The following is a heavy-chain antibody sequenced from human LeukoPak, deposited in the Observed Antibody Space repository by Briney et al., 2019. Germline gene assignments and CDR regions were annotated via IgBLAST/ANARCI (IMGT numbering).Heavy chain of an antibody. Sequence: GGSLRLSCAASGFTFSSYSMNWVRQAPGKGLEWVSSISSSSSCIYYADSVKGRFTISRDNAKNSLYLQMDSLRAEDTAVYYCARVLAGQGFWSGYSDWFDPWGQGTLVTVFS. D-gene: IGHD3-3*01. J-gene: IGHJ5*02. V-gene: IGHV3-21*01. CDR3: ARVLAGQGFWSGYSDWFDP. CDR1: GFTFSSYS. CDR2: ISSSSSCI.